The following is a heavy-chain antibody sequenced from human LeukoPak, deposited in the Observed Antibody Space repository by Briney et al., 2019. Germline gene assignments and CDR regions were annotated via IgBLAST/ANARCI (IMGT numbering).Heavy chain of an antibody. CDR1: GGSISSSNW. Sequence: SETLSLTCAVSGGSISSSNWWSWVRQPPGKGLEWIGEIYHSGSTNYNPSLKSRVTISVDKSKNQFSLKLSSVTAADTAVYYYARASGWAAAGLDYWGQGTLVTVSS. CDR2: IYHSGST. J-gene: IGHJ4*02. CDR3: ARASGWAAAGLDY. V-gene: IGHV4-4*02. D-gene: IGHD6-13*01.